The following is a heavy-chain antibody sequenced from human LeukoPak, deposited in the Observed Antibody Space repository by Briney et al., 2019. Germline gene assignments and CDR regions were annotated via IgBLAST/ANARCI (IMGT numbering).Heavy chain of an antibody. CDR1: GGSISSYY. Sequence: PETLSLTCTVSGGSISSYYWSWIRQPPGKGLEWIGYIYYSGTTNYNPSLKSRVTISVDTSKNQFSLKLSSVTAADTAVYYCARELADCSSTSCYNDYYGMDVWGQGTTVTVSS. CDR2: IYYSGTT. CDR3: ARELADCSSTSCYNDYYGMDV. J-gene: IGHJ6*02. D-gene: IGHD2-2*02. V-gene: IGHV4-59*01.